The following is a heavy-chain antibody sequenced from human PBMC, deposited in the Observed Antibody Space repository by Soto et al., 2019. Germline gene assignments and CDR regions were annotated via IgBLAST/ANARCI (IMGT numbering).Heavy chain of an antibody. CDR1: GFTVSSNY. V-gene: IGHV3-53*02. D-gene: IGHD3-10*01. CDR2: IYSGGST. CDR3: ARENSMVREVIDPLDQDY. Sequence: EVQLVETGGGLIQPGGSLRLSCAASGFTVSSNYMSWVRQAPGKGLEWVSVIYSGGSTYYADSVKGRFTISRDNSKNTLYLQMNSLRAEDTAVYYCARENSMVREVIDPLDQDYWGQGTLVTVSS. J-gene: IGHJ4*02.